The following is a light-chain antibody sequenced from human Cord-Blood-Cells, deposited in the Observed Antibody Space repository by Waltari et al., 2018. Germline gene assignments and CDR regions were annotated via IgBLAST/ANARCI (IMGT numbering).Light chain of an antibody. CDR2: SNK. CDR3: AAWDDSLSGPV. V-gene: IGLV1-47*01. Sequence: SVLTQPPSASGTPGQRVTISCSGSSSTIGSNYVYWYQHLPGTTPKLLIYSNKQRPSGVADRFSGSKSGTSASRAISGLRSEDEADYYCAAWDDSLSGPVFGGGTKLTVL. CDR1: SSTIGSNY. J-gene: IGLJ3*02.